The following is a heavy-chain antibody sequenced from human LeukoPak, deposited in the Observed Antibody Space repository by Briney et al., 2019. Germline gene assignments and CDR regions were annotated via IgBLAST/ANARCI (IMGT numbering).Heavy chain of an antibody. Sequence: LRLSYATSGFTLSNYSMKWVRQAPGKGLEGVSYISSGGTTIYYGDSVKGRFTISREHAQNSRYLQMNRLRAEDTAVYYCARDVEQWLVRVYYFDYWGQGTLVTVSS. CDR2: ISSGGTTI. J-gene: IGHJ4*02. CDR1: GFTLSNYS. D-gene: IGHD6-19*01. V-gene: IGHV3-48*01. CDR3: ARDVEQWLVRVYYFDY.